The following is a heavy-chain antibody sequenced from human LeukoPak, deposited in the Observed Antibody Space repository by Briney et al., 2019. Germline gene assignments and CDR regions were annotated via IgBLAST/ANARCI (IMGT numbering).Heavy chain of an antibody. V-gene: IGHV3-30*02. D-gene: IGHD6-19*01. CDR1: GFTFSSYG. Sequence: GGSLRLSCAASGFTFSSYGMHWVRQAPGKGLEWVAFIRYDGSNKYYADSVKGRFTISRDNSKNTLYLQMNSLRAEDTAVYYCAKDQEIAVADTVDYWGQGTLVTVSS. J-gene: IGHJ4*02. CDR2: IRYDGSNK. CDR3: AKDQEIAVADTVDY.